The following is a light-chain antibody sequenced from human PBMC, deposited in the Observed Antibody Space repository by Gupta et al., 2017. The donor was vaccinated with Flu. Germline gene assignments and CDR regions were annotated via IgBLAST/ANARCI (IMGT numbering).Light chain of an antibody. CDR2: EVS. V-gene: IGLV2-14*01. Sequence: ALTQPASVSGSPGTAIHISCTGTSSDVGAYNYVSWYQQHPGKAPKFIIYEVSNRPSGVSNWFSVSKSGNTASLTISGLQAEDESDYYCSSYTGRSTLLFGGGTKVTVL. CDR3: SSYTGRSTLL. J-gene: IGLJ2*01. CDR1: SSDVGAYNY.